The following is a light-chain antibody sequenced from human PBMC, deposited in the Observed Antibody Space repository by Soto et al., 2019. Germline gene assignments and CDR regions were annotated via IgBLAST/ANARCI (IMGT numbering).Light chain of an antibody. Sequence: QSVLTQPPSVSAASGQRVTISCSGNSSNIGDYFVSWYQQPPGSAPKLLIYDNHKRPSGIPDRFSGSKSGTSATLDITGLQTGDEADYYCGTWEGSLSVVVFGGGTKVTVL. CDR3: GTWEGSLSVVV. J-gene: IGLJ3*02. CDR1: SSNIGDYF. V-gene: IGLV1-51*01. CDR2: DNH.